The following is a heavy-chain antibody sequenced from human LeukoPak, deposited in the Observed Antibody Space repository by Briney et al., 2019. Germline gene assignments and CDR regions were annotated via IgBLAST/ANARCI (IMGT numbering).Heavy chain of an antibody. J-gene: IGHJ5*02. CDR2: XXXNSGGT. V-gene: IGHV1-2*04. D-gene: IGHD6-19*01. CDR1: TFXXYY. Sequence: TFXXYYXHWVRQAPGXXLEWMGXXXXNSGGTNYAQKFQGWVTMTRDTSISTAYMELSRLRSDDTAVYYCARDRRGKAVAGRPRWFDPWGQGTLVTVSS. CDR3: ARDRRGKAVAGRPRWFDP.